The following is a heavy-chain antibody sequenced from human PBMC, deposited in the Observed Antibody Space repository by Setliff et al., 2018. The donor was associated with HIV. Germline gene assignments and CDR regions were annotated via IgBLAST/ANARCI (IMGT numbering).Heavy chain of an antibody. D-gene: IGHD3-9*01. Sequence: GESLKISCKGSGYSFTNYWIGWVRQMPGKGLEWMGIIYPGDSNTRYSPSFQGQVTISADKSISAAFLQWSSLKASDTAMYYCARSYVSDWADAFDIWGQGTMVTVSS. CDR2: IYPGDSNT. V-gene: IGHV5-51*01. CDR1: GYSFTNYW. J-gene: IGHJ3*02. CDR3: ARSYVSDWADAFDI.